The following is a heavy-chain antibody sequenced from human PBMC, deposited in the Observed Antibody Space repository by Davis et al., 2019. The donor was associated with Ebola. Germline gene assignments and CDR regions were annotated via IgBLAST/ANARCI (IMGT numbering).Heavy chain of an antibody. Sequence: ASVKVSCKASGYTFTGYYMHWVRQAPGQGLEWMGRINPNSGGTNYAQKFQGWVTMTRDTSISTAYMELSRLRSDDTAVYYCAREGYCSSTSCSFFDYWGQGTLVTVSS. CDR3: AREGYCSSTSCSFFDY. J-gene: IGHJ4*02. V-gene: IGHV1-2*04. D-gene: IGHD2-2*01. CDR1: GYTFTGYY. CDR2: INPNSGGT.